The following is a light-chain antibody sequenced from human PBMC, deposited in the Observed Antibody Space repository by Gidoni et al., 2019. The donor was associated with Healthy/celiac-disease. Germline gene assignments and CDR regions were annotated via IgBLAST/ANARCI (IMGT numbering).Light chain of an antibody. V-gene: IGKV1-33*01. CDR1: QDISKY. CDR2: DAS. J-gene: IGKJ2*04. Sequence: DIQMTQSPSSLSASVGDRVTITCQVSQDISKYLNWYQQKPGKAPKLLIYDASNLETGVPSRFSGSGSGTDFTFTISSLQPEDIATYYCQQYDNLPCSFGQGTKLEIK. CDR3: QQYDNLPCS.